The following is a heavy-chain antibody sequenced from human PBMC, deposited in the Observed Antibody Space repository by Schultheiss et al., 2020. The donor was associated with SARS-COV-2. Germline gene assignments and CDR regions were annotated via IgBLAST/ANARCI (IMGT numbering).Heavy chain of an antibody. Sequence: GGSLRLSCAASGFTFSDHYMDWVRQAPGKGLEWVGRTRNKANSYTTEYAASVKGRFTISRDDSKNSLYLQMNSLKTEDTAVYYCAKDQDSSSWYSAYWGQGTLVTVSS. CDR1: GFTFSDHY. J-gene: IGHJ4*02. D-gene: IGHD6-13*01. V-gene: IGHV3-72*01. CDR2: TRNKANSYTT. CDR3: AKDQDSSSWYSAY.